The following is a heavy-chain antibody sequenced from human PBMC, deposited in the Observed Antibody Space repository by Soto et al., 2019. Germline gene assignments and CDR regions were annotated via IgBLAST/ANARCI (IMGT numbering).Heavy chain of an antibody. V-gene: IGHV3-30-3*01. J-gene: IGHJ4*02. Sequence: PGGSLRLSCAASGFTFSSYAMHWVRQAPGKGLEWVAVISYDGSNKYYADSVKGRFTISRDNSKNTLYLQMNSLRAEDTAVYYCAIDGTSPPGYYFDYWCQGILVTVSS. CDR3: AIDGTSPPGYYFDY. CDR1: GFTFSSYA. CDR2: ISYDGSNK. D-gene: IGHD1-26*01.